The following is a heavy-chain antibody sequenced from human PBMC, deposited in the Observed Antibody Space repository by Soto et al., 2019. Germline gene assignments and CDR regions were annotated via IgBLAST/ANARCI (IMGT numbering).Heavy chain of an antibody. V-gene: IGHV3-11*01. J-gene: IGHJ4*02. CDR1: GFTFSDYY. D-gene: IGHD6-13*01. CDR3: ARLGSIAAGGTPDY. Sequence: QVQLVESGGGLVKPGGSLRPSCAASGFTFSDYYMSWFRQAPGKGLEWVSYISGSGSTIHDADSAKGRFTISRDNDKNSLYLQMNSLRAEDTALYYCARLGSIAAGGTPDYWGQGTLVTVSS. CDR2: ISGSGSTI.